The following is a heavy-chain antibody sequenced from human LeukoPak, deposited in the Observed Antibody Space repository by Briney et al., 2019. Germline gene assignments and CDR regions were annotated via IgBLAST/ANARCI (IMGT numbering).Heavy chain of an antibody. CDR3: ARAGDYGDYLGAFDI. V-gene: IGHV1-2*02. Sequence: GASVKVSCKASGYTFTGYYIHWVRQAPGQGLEWMGWINPNSGGTNYAQKFQGRVTMTRDTSISTAYMELSRLRSDDTAVYYCARAGDYGDYLGAFDIWGQGTMVTVSS. CDR2: INPNSGGT. D-gene: IGHD4-17*01. CDR1: GYTFTGYY. J-gene: IGHJ3*02.